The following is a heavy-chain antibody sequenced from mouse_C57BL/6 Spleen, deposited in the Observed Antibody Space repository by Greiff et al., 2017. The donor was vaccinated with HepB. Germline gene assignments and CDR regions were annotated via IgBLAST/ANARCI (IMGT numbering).Heavy chain of an antibody. CDR1: GYSFTDYN. CDR3: ARHRTGKDWYFDV. D-gene: IGHD4-1*01. V-gene: IGHV1-39*01. Sequence: VHVKQSGPELVKPGASVKISCKASGYSFTDYNMNWVKQSNGKSLEWIGVINPNYGTTSYNQKFKGKATLTVDQSSSTAYMQLNSLTSEDSAVYYCARHRTGKDWYFDVWGTGTTVTVSS. CDR2: INPNYGTT. J-gene: IGHJ1*03.